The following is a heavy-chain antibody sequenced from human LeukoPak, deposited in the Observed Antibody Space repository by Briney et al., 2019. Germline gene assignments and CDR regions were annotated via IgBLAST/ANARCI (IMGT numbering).Heavy chain of an antibody. V-gene: IGHV4-34*01. CDR3: ARDCSGGSCYGAFDI. CDR2: INHSGST. J-gene: IGHJ3*02. Sequence: PSETLSLTCAVYGGSFSGYYWSWTRQPPGKGLEWIGEINHSGSTNYNPSLKSRVTISVDTSKNQFSLKLSSVTATDTAVYYCARDCSGGSCYGAFDIWGQGTMVTVSS. D-gene: IGHD2-15*01. CDR1: GGSFSGYY.